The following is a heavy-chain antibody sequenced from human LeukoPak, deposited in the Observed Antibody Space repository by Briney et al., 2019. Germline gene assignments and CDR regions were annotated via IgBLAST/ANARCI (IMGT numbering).Heavy chain of an antibody. Sequence: SETLSLTCTVSGGSISSGGYYWSWIRQPPGKGLEWIGNIYHSGSTYYNPSLKSRVTISVDRSNNQFSLKLSSVTAADTALYYCARGNPTGVTSYYYYYMDVWGKGTTVTVSS. CDR2: IYHSGST. V-gene: IGHV4-30-2*01. D-gene: IGHD3-10*01. CDR1: GGSISSGGYY. CDR3: ARGNPTGVTSYYYYYMDV. J-gene: IGHJ6*03.